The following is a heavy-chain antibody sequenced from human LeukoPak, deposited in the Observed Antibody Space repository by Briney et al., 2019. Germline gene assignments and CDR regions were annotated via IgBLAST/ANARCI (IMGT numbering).Heavy chain of an antibody. CDR3: VQAMYYYGSGSPGGY. V-gene: IGHV3-7*01. CDR2: IKQDGSEK. Sequence: KPGGSLRLSCAASGFTFSSYWMSWVRQAPGKGLEWVANIKQDGSEKYYVDSVKGRFTISRDNAKNSLYLQMNSLRAEDTAVYYCVQAMYYYGSGSPGGYWGQGTLVTVSS. J-gene: IGHJ4*02. D-gene: IGHD3-10*01. CDR1: GFTFSSYW.